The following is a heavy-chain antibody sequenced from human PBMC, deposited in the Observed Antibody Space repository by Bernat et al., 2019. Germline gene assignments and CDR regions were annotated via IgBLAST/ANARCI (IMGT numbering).Heavy chain of an antibody. CDR3: AILPFGKGSGSPLDY. D-gene: IGHD3-22*01. V-gene: IGHV2-26*01. CDR1: GFSLSNARMR. Sequence: QVTLKESGPVLVKPTETLTLTCTVSGFSLSNARMRVSWIRQPPGQALEWLAHIFSNDEKSYSTSLKSRLTISKDTSKSQVVLTMTNMDPVDTATYYCAILPFGKGSGSPLDYWGQGTLVTVSS. CDR2: IFSNDEK. J-gene: IGHJ4*02.